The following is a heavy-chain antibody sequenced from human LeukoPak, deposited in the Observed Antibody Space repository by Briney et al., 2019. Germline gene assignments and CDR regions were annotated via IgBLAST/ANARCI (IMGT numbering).Heavy chain of an antibody. V-gene: IGHV6-1*01. Sequence: SQTLSLTCAISGDTFSSNSAAWNWIRQSPSRGLEWLGRTYYRSKWYNDYAVSVKSRITINPDTSKNQFSLQLNSVTPEDTAVYYCARERFSGSYAGPYYYYGMDVWGQGTTVTVSS. CDR1: GDTFSSNSAA. CDR2: TYYRSKWYN. CDR3: ARERFSGSYAGPYYYYGMDV. J-gene: IGHJ6*02. D-gene: IGHD1-26*01.